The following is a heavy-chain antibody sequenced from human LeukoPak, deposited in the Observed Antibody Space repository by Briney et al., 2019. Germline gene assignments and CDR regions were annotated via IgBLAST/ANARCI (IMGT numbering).Heavy chain of an antibody. CDR3: ARSSRRSLRSNVDY. V-gene: IGHV1-8*02. J-gene: IGHJ4*02. CDR1: GYTFTSCG. CDR2: MNPNSGNT. D-gene: IGHD5-12*01. Sequence: ASVKVSCKASGYTFTSCGISWVRQAPGQGLEWMGWMNPNSGNTGYAQKFQGRVTMTRNTSISTAYMELSSLRSEDTAVYYCARSSRRSLRSNVDYWGQGTLVTVSS.